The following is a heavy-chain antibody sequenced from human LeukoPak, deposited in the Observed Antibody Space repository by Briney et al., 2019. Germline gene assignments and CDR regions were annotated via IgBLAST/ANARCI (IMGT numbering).Heavy chain of an antibody. CDR3: ARLIGDYYDNSRSSYWHEHLDY. Sequence: ASVKVSCTASGYTFTRNYINWLRQAPGQGLEWTGMIDPSGGGTAYAQKFQDRVTMTSDTSTSTVYMELNSLRSEDTAVYYCARLIGDYYDNSRSSYWHEHLDYWGQGALVTVSS. CDR2: IDPSGGGT. J-gene: IGHJ4*02. V-gene: IGHV1-46*01. CDR1: GYTFTRNY. D-gene: IGHD3-22*01.